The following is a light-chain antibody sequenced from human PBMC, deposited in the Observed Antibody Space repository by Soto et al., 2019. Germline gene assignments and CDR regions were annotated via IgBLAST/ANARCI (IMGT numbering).Light chain of an antibody. CDR2: GAS. J-gene: IGKJ2*01. CDR1: QSISTY. CDR3: QQSYNTPTT. Sequence: IQMTQSPSSLSASIGDRVTITCRASQSISTYLNWYQQKPGKPPNLLIYGASSLQSGVPSRFSGSASGTDFTLTISGLQPADFATYYCQQSYNTPTTFGQGTKVEFK. V-gene: IGKV1-39*01.